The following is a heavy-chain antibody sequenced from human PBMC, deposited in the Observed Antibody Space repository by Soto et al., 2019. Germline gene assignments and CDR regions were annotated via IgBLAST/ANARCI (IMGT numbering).Heavy chain of an antibody. CDR2: IYPGDSDT. Sequence: PGESVKISCXGSGYNFATYWIAWVRQMPGKGLEYMGIIYPGDSDTRYSPSFQGQVTFSADKSINTAYLQWSSLKASDTAMYYCARHGFYGDYASNYFDPWGQGTLVTVSS. J-gene: IGHJ5*02. CDR3: ARHGFYGDYASNYFDP. D-gene: IGHD4-17*01. CDR1: GYNFATYW. V-gene: IGHV5-51*01.